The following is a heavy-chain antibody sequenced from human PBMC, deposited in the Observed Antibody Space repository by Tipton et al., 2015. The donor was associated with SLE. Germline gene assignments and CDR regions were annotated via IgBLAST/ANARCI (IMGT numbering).Heavy chain of an antibody. V-gene: IGHV4-4*08. J-gene: IGHJ5*02. CDR3: ARGKNPAGHITPYGANWFDP. CDR1: NGSVNSYY. CDR2: IYPGGST. D-gene: IGHD3-3*01. Sequence: GLVKPSETVSLTCAVSNGSVNSYYWSWIQQSPEKGLEFIGYIYPGGSTKYNPSLQSRVTISVDTSKNQFSLKLYSATAADTAVYYCARGKNPAGHITPYGANWFDPWGPGSLVTVSS.